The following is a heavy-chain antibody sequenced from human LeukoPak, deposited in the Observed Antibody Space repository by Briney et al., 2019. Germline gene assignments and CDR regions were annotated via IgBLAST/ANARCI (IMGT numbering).Heavy chain of an antibody. V-gene: IGHV4-30-4*01. CDR3: ARFSQYYDSPTHYLDY. CDR2: IYYSGST. Sequence: PSQTLSLTCTVSGGSISSGDYYWSWIRQPPGKGLEWIGYIYYSGSTYYNPSLKTRLTISVDTSKNQFSLRLNSVTAADTAVYYCARFSQYYDSPTHYLDYWGQGILVTVSS. D-gene: IGHD2/OR15-2a*01. CDR1: GGSISSGDYY. J-gene: IGHJ4*02.